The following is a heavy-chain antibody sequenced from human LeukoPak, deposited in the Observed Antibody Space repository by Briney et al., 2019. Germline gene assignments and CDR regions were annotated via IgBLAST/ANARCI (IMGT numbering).Heavy chain of an antibody. CDR3: ARQEAADYDFWSGPDLNWFDP. J-gene: IGHJ5*02. Sequence: KPSATLSLTCAVYGGSFSGYYWSWIRQPPGKGLEWIGKINHSGSTNYNPSLKSRVTISVDTSKNQFSLKLSSVTAADTAVYYCARQEAADYDFWSGPDLNWFDPWGQGTLVTVSS. D-gene: IGHD3-3*01. CDR2: INHSGST. V-gene: IGHV4-34*01. CDR1: GGSFSGYY.